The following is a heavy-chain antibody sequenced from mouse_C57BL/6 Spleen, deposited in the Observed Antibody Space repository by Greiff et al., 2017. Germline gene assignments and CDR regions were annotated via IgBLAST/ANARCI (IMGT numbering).Heavy chain of an antibody. V-gene: IGHV1-69*01. J-gene: IGHJ2*01. Sequence: QVQLQQPGAELVMPGASVKLSCKASGYTFTSYWMHWVKQRPGQGLEWIGEIDPSDSYTNYNQKFKGKSTLTVDKSSSTAYMQLSSLTSEDSAVYYCARRGYYGSSYGGYFDYWGQGTTLTVSS. D-gene: IGHD1-1*01. CDR1: GYTFTSYW. CDR2: IDPSDSYT. CDR3: ARRGYYGSSYGGYFDY.